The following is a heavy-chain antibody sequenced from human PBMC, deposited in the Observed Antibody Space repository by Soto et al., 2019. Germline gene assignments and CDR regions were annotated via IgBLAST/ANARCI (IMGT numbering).Heavy chain of an antibody. CDR3: VRGPSDHKLRLVEWPYGDY. Sequence: GGSLRLSCVASGFIVSSNQMSWVRQAPGKGLEWVSVIYSGHTTYYADSVEGRFTISRDDSKNTLYLQMNSLRVEDTAVYYCVRGPSDHKLRLVEWPYGDYWGQGALVTVSS. J-gene: IGHJ4*02. CDR1: GFIVSSNQ. V-gene: IGHV3-53*01. D-gene: IGHD3-3*01. CDR2: IYSGHTT.